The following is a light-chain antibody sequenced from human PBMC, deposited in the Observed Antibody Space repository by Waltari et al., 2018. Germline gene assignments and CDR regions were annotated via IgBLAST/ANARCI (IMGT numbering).Light chain of an antibody. Sequence: SFELTQPPSVSVSPGPTARITCSGAAFPQRNAFWYQQRPGQARLLGKDKDTERPSGIPERFSGFSAGTVVTLTISGVQAEDEADYYCQSADRSGTVVFGGGTKLTVL. CDR1: AFPQRN. V-gene: IGLV3-25*03. J-gene: IGLJ2*01. CDR3: QSADRSGTVV. CDR2: KDT.